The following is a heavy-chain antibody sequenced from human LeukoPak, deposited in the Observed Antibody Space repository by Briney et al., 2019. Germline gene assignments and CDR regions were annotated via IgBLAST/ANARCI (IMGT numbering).Heavy chain of an antibody. Sequence: GRSLRLSCAASGFTFDDYAMHWVRQAPGKGLEWVSGISWNSGSIGYADSVKGRFTISRDNAKNSLYLQMNSLRAEDMALYYCAKARDSSSWYNSPYFDYWGQGTLVTVSS. CDR3: AKARDSSSWYNSPYFDY. CDR2: ISWNSGSI. D-gene: IGHD6-13*01. CDR1: GFTFDDYA. V-gene: IGHV3-9*03. J-gene: IGHJ4*02.